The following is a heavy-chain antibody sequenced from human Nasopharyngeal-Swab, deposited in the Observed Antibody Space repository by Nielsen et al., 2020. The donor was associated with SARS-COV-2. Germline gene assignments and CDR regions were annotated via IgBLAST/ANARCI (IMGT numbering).Heavy chain of an antibody. J-gene: IGHJ4*02. Sequence: GGSLRLSCAASGFTSSSYSMNWVRQAPGKGLEWVSSISSSSSYIYYADSVKGRFTISRDNAKNSLYLQMNSLRAEDTAVYCCARATYYYDSSGYFDYWGQGTLVTVSS. D-gene: IGHD3-22*01. CDR3: ARATYYYDSSGYFDY. V-gene: IGHV3-21*01. CDR2: ISSSSSYI. CDR1: GFTSSSYS.